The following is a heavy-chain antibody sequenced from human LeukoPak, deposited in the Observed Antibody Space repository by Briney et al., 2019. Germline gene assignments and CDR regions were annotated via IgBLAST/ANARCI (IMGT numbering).Heavy chain of an antibody. Sequence: SETLSLTCLLSGGLLSSYYWSWVRQPPGKGLGWIGYIYYSGSTNYNPSLKSRVTISVDTSKNQFSLKLSSVTAADAAVYYCARQGSSWYDWYFDLGGRGTLVTVSS. D-gene: IGHD6-13*01. CDR2: IYYSGST. CDR3: ARQGSSWYDWYFDL. CDR1: GGLLSSYY. V-gene: IGHV4-59*01. J-gene: IGHJ2*01.